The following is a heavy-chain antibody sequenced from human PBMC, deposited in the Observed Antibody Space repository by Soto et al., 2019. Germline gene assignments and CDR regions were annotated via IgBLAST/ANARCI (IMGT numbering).Heavy chain of an antibody. CDR3: AKDRNIVVVVAAILDY. V-gene: IGHV3-30*18. CDR1: GFTFSSYG. Sequence: VQLVESGGGVVQPGRSLRLSCAASGFTFSSYGMHWVRQAPGKGLEWVAVISYDGSDKYYADSVKGRFTISRDNSKNTLYLQMNSLRAEDTAVYYCAKDRNIVVVVAAILDYWGQGTLVTVSS. CDR2: ISYDGSDK. D-gene: IGHD2-15*01. J-gene: IGHJ4*02.